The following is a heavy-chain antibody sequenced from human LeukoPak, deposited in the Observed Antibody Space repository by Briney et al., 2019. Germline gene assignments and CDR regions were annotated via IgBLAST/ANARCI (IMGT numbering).Heavy chain of an antibody. CDR3: ARGKDHDFWNPFDH. V-gene: IGHV3-9*01. Sequence: PGGSLRLSCAASGFTFDDYAMHWVRQAPGKGLEWVSGISWNSGSIGYADSVKGRFTISRDNAKNSLYLQMNSLRAEDTAAYYCARGKDHDFWNPFDHWGQGTLVTVSS. D-gene: IGHD3-3*01. CDR2: ISWNSGSI. J-gene: IGHJ4*02. CDR1: GFTFDDYA.